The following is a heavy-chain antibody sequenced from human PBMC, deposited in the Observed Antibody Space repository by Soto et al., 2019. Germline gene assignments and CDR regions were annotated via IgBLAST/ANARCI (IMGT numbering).Heavy chain of an antibody. CDR2: IYYSGST. CDR3: ARQGAYFPESSGYEFDY. V-gene: IGHV4-39*01. CDR1: GGSITSSSYY. D-gene: IGHD3-22*01. J-gene: IGHJ4*02. Sequence: QLQLQESGPGLVKSSETLSLTCTVSGGSITSSSYYCGWIRQPPGKGLEWIESIYYSGSTYYNPSLRSRARMSVDISKSEFSLKRRSVTVADTSVYHCARQGAYFPESSGYEFDYWGQGTLVTVAS.